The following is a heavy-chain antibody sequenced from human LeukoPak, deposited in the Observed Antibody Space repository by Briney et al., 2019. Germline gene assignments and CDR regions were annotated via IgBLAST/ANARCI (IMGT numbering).Heavy chain of an antibody. CDR1: GYTFTSYY. J-gene: IGHJ4*02. CDR2: MNPNSGNT. CDR3: VREGLDY. Sequence: ASVKVSCKASGYTFTSYYMHWVRQAPGQGLEWMGYMNPNSGNTGYAQKFQDRVTITSDTSISTAYMELSSLRSDDTAVYYCVREGLDYWGQGTLVTVSS. V-gene: IGHV1-8*03.